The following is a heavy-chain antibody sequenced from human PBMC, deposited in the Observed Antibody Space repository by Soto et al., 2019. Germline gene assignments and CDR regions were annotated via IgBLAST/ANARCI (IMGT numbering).Heavy chain of an antibody. CDR3: ARQFDSDTTGYYYAY. CDR1: GGTFSRNT. J-gene: IGHJ4*02. V-gene: IGHV1-69*13. CDR2: IMPIFGSA. Sequence: SVKVSCKASGGTFSRNTISWVRQAPGQGLEWMGGIMPIFGSANYAQKFQGRVTITADENTRTVYMELSRLRSEDTAVYYCARQFDSDTTGYYYAYWGQGTLVTDSS. D-gene: IGHD3-22*01.